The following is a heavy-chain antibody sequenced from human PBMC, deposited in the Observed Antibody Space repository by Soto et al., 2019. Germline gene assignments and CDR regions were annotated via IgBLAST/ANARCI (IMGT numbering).Heavy chain of an antibody. J-gene: IGHJ6*02. Sequence: QVQLQQWGAGLLKPSETLSLTCAVYGGSFSGYYWSWIRQPPGKGLEWIGEINHSGSTNYNPSLKSRVTISVDTSKNQCSLTLSSVTAADTAVYYCARDQSQRGMDVWGQGTTVTVSS. CDR2: INHSGST. CDR1: GGSFSGYY. D-gene: IGHD2-2*01. V-gene: IGHV4-34*01. CDR3: ARDQSQRGMDV.